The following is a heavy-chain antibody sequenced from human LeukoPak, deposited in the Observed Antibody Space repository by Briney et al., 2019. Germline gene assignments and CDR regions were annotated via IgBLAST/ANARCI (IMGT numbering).Heavy chain of an antibody. CDR2: ISYDGSNK. V-gene: IGHV3-30*19. CDR1: GFTFSSYG. J-gene: IGHJ3*02. CDR3: ARALVEMASSWAFDI. Sequence: GGSLRLSCAASGFTFSSYGMHWVRQAPGKGLEWVAVISYDGSNKYYADSVKGRFTISRDNSKNTLYLQMNSLRAEDTAVYYCARALVEMASSWAFDIWGQGTMVTVSS. D-gene: IGHD5-24*01.